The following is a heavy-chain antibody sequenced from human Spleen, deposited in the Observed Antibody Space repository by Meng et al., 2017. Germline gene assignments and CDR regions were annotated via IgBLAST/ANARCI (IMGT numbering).Heavy chain of an antibody. Sequence: ASVKVSCKPSGYNFPDYYIHWVRRAPGQGLEWMGRINPKSGDTHYAQKFQARVTMTGDTSISKAYMALSGLRSDDTAMYYCARDEDISAAGKLFGDYWGQGTLVTVSS. V-gene: IGHV1-2*06. J-gene: IGHJ4*02. CDR2: INPKSGDT. CDR1: GYNFPDYY. CDR3: ARDEDISAAGKLFGDY. D-gene: IGHD6-25*01.